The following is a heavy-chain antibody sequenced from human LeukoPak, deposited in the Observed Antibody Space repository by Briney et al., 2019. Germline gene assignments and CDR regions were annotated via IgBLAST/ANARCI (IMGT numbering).Heavy chain of an antibody. V-gene: IGHV1-46*01. CDR1: GYTFTSYY. Sequence: ASVTVSCKASGYTFTSYYMHWVRQAPGRGLEWMGIINPSGGSTSYAQKFQGRVTMTRDTSTSTVYMELSSLRSEDTAVYYCASHLAGIYYFDYWGQGTLVTVSS. D-gene: IGHD6-19*01. J-gene: IGHJ4*02. CDR3: ASHLAGIYYFDY. CDR2: INPSGGST.